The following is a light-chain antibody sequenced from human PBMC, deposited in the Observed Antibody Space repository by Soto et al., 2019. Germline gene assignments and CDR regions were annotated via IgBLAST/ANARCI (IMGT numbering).Light chain of an antibody. V-gene: IGLV3-21*04. CDR3: QLWDGTNDRQV. CDR2: YDH. CDR1: NIGSES. Sequence: SYELTQPPSMSVAPGKTATITCGGNNIGSESVHWYQQKPGQAPVLVIYYDHDRPSGIPERFSGSNSGNTATLTISRVEAGDEADYYCQLWDGTNDRQVFGGGTQLTVL. J-gene: IGLJ3*02.